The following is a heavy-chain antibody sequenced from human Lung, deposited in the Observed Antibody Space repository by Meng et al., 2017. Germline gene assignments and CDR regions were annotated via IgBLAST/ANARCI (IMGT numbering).Heavy chain of an antibody. D-gene: IGHD4-11*01. Sequence: QVRLQQGGGRRLKPPEALSPTCVVSGGCFSDYYWSWIRQPPGKGLEWIGEINHSGSTNYNPSLESRATISVDTSQNNLSLKLSSVTAADSAVYYCARGPTTMAHDFDYWGQGTLVTVSS. CDR1: GGCFSDYY. V-gene: IGHV4-34*01. J-gene: IGHJ4*02. CDR2: INHSGST. CDR3: ARGPTTMAHDFDY.